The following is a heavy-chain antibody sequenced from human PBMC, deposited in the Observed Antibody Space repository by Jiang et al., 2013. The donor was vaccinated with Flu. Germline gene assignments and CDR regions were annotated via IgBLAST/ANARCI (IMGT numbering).Heavy chain of an antibody. CDR2: IIPIFGTA. D-gene: IGHD3-22*01. CDR3: ARDRNYYDSSGYADFDY. Sequence: GAEVKKPGSSVKVSCKASGGTFSSYAISWVRQAPGQGLEWMGGIIPIFGTANYAQKFQGRVTITADESTSTAYMELSSLRSEDTAVYYCARDRNYYDSSGYADFDYWGQGTLVTVSS. J-gene: IGHJ4*02. V-gene: IGHV1-69*01. CDR1: GGTFSSYA.